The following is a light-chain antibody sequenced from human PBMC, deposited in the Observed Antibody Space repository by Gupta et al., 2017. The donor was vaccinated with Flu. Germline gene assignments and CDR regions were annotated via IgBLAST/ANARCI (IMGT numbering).Light chain of an antibody. J-gene: IGKJ1*01. V-gene: IGKV1-5*03. CDR3: QRYDSLWT. CDR2: KAS. Sequence: SPSTLSASVGDRVTITGRASQSIDTWLAWYQQKPGKVPKLLIYKASSLESGVPSRFSGSGSGTEFALTISSLQPDDFATYYCQRYDSLWTFGQGTRVEVK. CDR1: QSIDTW.